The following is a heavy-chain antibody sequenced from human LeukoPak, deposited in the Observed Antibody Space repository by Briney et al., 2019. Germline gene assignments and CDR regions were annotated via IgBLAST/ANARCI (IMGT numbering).Heavy chain of an antibody. CDR1: GYSISSGYY. J-gene: IGHJ4*02. CDR3: ARVDQRFLEWLPPKDYFDY. Sequence: SGPGLVKPSETLSLTCTVSGYSISSGYYWGWIRQPPGKGLEWIGSIYHSGSTYYNPSLKSRVTISVDTSKNQFSLKLSSVTAADTAVYYCARVDQRFLEWLPPKDYFDYWSQGTLVTVSS. D-gene: IGHD3-3*01. CDR2: IYHSGST. V-gene: IGHV4-38-2*02.